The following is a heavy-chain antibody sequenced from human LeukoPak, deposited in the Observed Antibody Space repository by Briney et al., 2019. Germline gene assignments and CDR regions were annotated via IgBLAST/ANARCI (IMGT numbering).Heavy chain of an antibody. CDR2: IYPGDSDT. V-gene: IGHV5-51*01. Sequence: GESLKISCKGSGYSFTSYWIGWVRQMPGKGLEWMGIIYPGDSDTGYSPSFQGQVTISADKSISTAYLQWSSLKASDTAMYYCARRARDSSPLGAFDIWGQGTMVTVSS. J-gene: IGHJ3*02. D-gene: IGHD3-22*01. CDR1: GYSFTSYW. CDR3: ARRARDSSPLGAFDI.